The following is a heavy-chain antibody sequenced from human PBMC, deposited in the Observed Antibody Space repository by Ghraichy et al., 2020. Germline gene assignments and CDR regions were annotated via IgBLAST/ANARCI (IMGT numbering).Heavy chain of an antibody. CDR1: GFTFSTYA. D-gene: IGHD6-25*01. Sequence: GESLNISCAASGFTFSTYAMTWVRQAPGRGLECVSTISGSGDTTYYADSVKGRFTVSRDNSRNTLFLQMNSLRAEDTAVYYCAKDSAAMSSYYFDYWGQGTLVTVSS. CDR3: AKDSAAMSSYYFDY. CDR2: ISGSGDTT. J-gene: IGHJ4*02. V-gene: IGHV3-23*01.